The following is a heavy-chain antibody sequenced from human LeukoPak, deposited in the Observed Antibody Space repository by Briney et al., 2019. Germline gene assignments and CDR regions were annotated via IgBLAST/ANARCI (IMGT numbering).Heavy chain of an antibody. CDR2: IKSKPDGETI. J-gene: IGHJ4*02. V-gene: IGHV3-15*01. Sequence: GGALRLSCVGWGLTFSKAWMTGVGQAPGKGLEWVARIKSKPDGETIDYAAPVKGRFTISRDDSKNTVYLQMNSLNSEDTAVYYCTTGTMVRGGPGFDYWGQGTLVIVSS. CDR3: TTGTMVRGGPGFDY. D-gene: IGHD3-10*01. CDR1: GLTFSKAW.